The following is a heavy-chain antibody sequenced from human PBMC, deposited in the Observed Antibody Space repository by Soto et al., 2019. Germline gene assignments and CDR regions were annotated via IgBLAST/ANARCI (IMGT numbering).Heavy chain of an antibody. CDR2: INPKTGGT. D-gene: IGHD2-15*01. CDR1: GYTFTDYY. V-gene: IGHV1-2*02. CDR3: ARGFRVAATRWWFDP. J-gene: IGHJ5*02. Sequence: GASVKVSCKASGYTFTDYYMHWVRQAPGQGLEWMGWINPKTGGTNYVQKFQGRVTMTRDTSITTAYMELRSLRSDDTAVYYCARGFRVAATRWWFDPWGQGTLVTVSS.